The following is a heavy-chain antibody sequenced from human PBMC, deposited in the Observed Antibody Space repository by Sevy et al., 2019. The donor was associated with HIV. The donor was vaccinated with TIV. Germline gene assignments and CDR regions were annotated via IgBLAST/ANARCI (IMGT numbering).Heavy chain of an antibody. CDR1: KFTFSSYA. Sequence: GGSLRLSCAASKFTFSSYAMHWVRQAPGKGLEWVAVISYDGSNEYYAASVKGRFTISRVNSKNTVYLQMNSLRAEDTTVYYCAREGVGTYFDYWGQGTLVTVSS. D-gene: IGHD1-26*01. CDR2: ISYDGSNE. V-gene: IGHV3-30-3*01. J-gene: IGHJ4*02. CDR3: AREGVGTYFDY.